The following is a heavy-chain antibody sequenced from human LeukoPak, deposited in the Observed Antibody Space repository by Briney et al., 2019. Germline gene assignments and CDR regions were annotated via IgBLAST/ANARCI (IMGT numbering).Heavy chain of an antibody. J-gene: IGHJ4*02. V-gene: IGHV1-2*02. CDR3: TSSDYTSSDY. D-gene: IGHD2-2*02. Sequence: VASMKVSCKASGYTFTDYYMHWVRQAPGQGLEWMGWIDLRSGGTNFAWKFQGRVTMTRDTSISTAYMELSRLTSDDTAVYYCTSSDYTSSDYWGQGTLVTVSS. CDR2: IDLRSGGT. CDR1: GYTFTDYY.